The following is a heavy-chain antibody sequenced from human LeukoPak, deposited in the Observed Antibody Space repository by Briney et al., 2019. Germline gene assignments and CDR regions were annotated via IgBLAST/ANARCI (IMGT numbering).Heavy chain of an antibody. CDR2: IYTSGST. CDR1: GGSISSGGYY. CDR3: ARGGRYYDFWSGYYPRYYYGMDV. J-gene: IGHJ6*02. D-gene: IGHD3-3*01. V-gene: IGHV4-61*02. Sequence: PSQTLSLTCTVSGGSISSGGYYWIWIRQPAGKGLEWIGRIYTSGSTNYNPSLKSRVTMSVDTSKNQFSLKLSSVTAADTAVYYCARGGRYYDFWSGYYPRYYYGMDVWGQGTTVTVSS.